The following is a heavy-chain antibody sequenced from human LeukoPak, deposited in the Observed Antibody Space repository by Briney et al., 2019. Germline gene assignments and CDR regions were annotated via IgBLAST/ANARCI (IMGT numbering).Heavy chain of an antibody. CDR2: INIDGSST. Sequence: PGGSLRLSCAASGFTFSRNWMYWVRQAPGKGLVWVSRINIDGSSTSYADSVKGRFTISRDYAKNTLYLQMNSLRAEDTAVYYCAKDSSGSYFKYYFDYWGQGTLVTVSS. D-gene: IGHD1-26*01. J-gene: IGHJ4*02. CDR1: GFTFSRNW. V-gene: IGHV3-74*01. CDR3: AKDSSGSYFKYYFDY.